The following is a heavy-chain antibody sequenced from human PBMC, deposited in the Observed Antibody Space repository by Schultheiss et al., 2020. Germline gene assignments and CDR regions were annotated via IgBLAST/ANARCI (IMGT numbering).Heavy chain of an antibody. Sequence: WGSLRLSCAASGFTFSNAWMNWVRQAPGKGLEWVSVIYTGGRTDYANSVRGRFTISRDSSKNTLYLQMNSLRAEDTATYYCARSGYGDHAIFDYWGKGTLVTVSS. J-gene: IGHJ4*02. CDR2: IYTGGRT. CDR1: GFTFSNAW. V-gene: IGHV3-66*02. D-gene: IGHD4-17*01. CDR3: ARSGYGDHAIFDY.